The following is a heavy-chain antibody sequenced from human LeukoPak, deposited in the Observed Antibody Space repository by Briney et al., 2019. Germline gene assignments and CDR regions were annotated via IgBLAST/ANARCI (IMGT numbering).Heavy chain of an antibody. V-gene: IGHV1-18*01. Sequence: ASVKVSCKDSGYTFTNYGIHWVRQAPGQGLEWMGWISGYNGNTRYAQKVQDRVTVTTDTSTTTAYMELRSLRSDDTAVYYCGRAPNYSGSGSFFSDYWGQGTLVTVSS. J-gene: IGHJ4*02. CDR2: ISGYNGNT. CDR1: GYTFTNYG. CDR3: GRAPNYSGSGSFFSDY. D-gene: IGHD3-10*01.